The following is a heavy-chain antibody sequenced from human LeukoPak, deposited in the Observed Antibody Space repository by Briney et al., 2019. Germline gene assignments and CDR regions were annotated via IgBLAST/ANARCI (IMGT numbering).Heavy chain of an antibody. V-gene: IGHV4-4*09. D-gene: IGHD6-19*01. CDR1: VGSISGYY. Sequence: SETLSLTCTVSVGSISGYYWSWIRQPPGKGLEWIGYIYSSGSTTYNASLKSRVTISVDTSKNQFSLKLSSVNAADTAVYYCARRAVAENYFDYWGQGTLVTVSS. CDR3: ARRAVAENYFDY. CDR2: IYSSGST. J-gene: IGHJ4*02.